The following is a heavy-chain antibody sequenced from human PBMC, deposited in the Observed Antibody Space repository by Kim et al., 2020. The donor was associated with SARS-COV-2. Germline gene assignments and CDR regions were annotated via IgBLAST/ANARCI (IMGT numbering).Heavy chain of an antibody. CDR3: ARTQNGDIDY. CDR2: INPRDGSS. V-gene: IGHV1-46*01. Sequence: RQAHGQGLEWMGIINPRDGSSVLAQKFQDRVTMTRDTATQMAYMELSSLRSDDTAVFYCARTQNGDIDYWGQGTLVTVSS. D-gene: IGHD7-27*01. J-gene: IGHJ4*02.